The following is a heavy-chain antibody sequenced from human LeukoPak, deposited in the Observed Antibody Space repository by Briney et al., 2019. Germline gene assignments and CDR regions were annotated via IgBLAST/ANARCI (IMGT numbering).Heavy chain of an antibody. J-gene: IGHJ3*02. CDR1: GFTFSSYS. D-gene: IGHD6-19*01. V-gene: IGHV3-21*01. CDR3: ARDEEETGYSSGWYLNYREKHDAFDI. Sequence: GGSLRLSCAASGFTFSSYSMNWVRQAPGKGLECVSSISSSSSYIYSADSVKGRFTISRDNAKNSLYLQMNSLRAEDTAVYYCARDEEETGYSSGWYLNYREKHDAFDIWGQGTMVTVSS. CDR2: ISSSSSYI.